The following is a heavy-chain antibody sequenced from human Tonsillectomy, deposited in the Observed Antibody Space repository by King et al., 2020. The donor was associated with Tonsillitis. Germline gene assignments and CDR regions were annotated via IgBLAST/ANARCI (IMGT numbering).Heavy chain of an antibody. CDR2: INNSGST. V-gene: IGHV4-34*01. CDR1: GGSFSGYY. D-gene: IGHD3-10*01. Sequence: VQLQQWGAGLLKPSETLSLTCAVYGGSFSGYYWSWIRQPPGKGLEWIGEINNSGSTNYNPSLKSRVTISVDTSKNQLSLKLSSVTAADTAVYYCASIKDYYGSGSYYYWGQGTLVTVSS. J-gene: IGHJ4*02. CDR3: ASIKDYYGSGSYYY.